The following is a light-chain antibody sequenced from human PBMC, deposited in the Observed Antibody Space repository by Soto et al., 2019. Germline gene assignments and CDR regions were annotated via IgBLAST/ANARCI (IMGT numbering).Light chain of an antibody. CDR3: LQDYAYPRT. CDR2: GTS. Sequence: AIQMTQSPSSLSASVGDRVTITCRASQDIRNDLGWYQQKPGTAPKLLIYGTSTLQSGVPSRFAGSGSGTDFTLTINSLQPGDFATNSCLQDYAYPRTFGQGTRVEVK. CDR1: QDIRND. J-gene: IGKJ1*01. V-gene: IGKV1-6*01.